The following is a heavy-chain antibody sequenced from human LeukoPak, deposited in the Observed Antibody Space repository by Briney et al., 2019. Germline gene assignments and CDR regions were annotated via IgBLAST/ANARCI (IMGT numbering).Heavy chain of an antibody. CDR1: GFTFSSYS. J-gene: IGHJ6*04. D-gene: IGHD3-10*02. Sequence: SGGSLRLSCAASGFTFSSYSMNWVRQAPGKGLEWVSSITSSSSYIYCADSVKGRFTISRDNAKNSLYLQMSSLRAEDTAVYYCAELGITMIGGVWGKGTTVTISS. CDR3: AELGITMIGGV. CDR2: ITSSSSYI. V-gene: IGHV3-21*01.